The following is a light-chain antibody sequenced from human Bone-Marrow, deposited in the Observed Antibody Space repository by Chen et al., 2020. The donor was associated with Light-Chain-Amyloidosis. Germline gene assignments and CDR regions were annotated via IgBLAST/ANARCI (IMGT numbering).Light chain of an antibody. CDR1: SGDVGSYNL. CDR2: DVS. J-gene: IGLJ1*01. Sequence: QSALTQPASVSGSPGQSITISCTGASGDVGSYNLVSWYQQHPGKAPTLMIYDVSKRPSGVSIRFSGSKSGNTASLTISGLQAEDEADYYCCSYGGSRTTYVFGSGTKVIVL. CDR3: CSYGGSRTTYV. V-gene: IGLV2-23*02.